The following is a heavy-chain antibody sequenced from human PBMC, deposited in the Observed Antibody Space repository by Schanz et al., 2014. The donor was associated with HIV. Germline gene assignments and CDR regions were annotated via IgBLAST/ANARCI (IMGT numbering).Heavy chain of an antibody. CDR3: ARRGPIAAIDFSLDP. J-gene: IGHJ5*02. CDR2: IIPIFGSP. CDR1: GDTFSSYA. Sequence: QVQLVQSGAEVKKPGSSVKVSCKASGDTFSSYAVSWVRQAPGQGLEYMGGIIPIFGSPKYAQKFQGRVTITADKSTSTAYMELSSLRSEDTAVYYCARRGPIAAIDFSLDPWGQGTLVTVSS. D-gene: IGHD6-13*01. V-gene: IGHV1-69*06.